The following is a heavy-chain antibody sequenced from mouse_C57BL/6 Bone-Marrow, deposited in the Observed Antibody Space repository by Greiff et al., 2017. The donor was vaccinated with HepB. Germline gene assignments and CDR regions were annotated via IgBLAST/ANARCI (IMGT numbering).Heavy chain of an antibody. CDR1: GFTFSSYA. Sequence: VQLKESGGGLVKPGGSLKLSCAASGFTFSSYAMSWVRQTPEKRLEWVATISDGGSYTYYPDNVKGRFTISRDNAKNNLYLQMSHLKSEDTAMYYCARDQLYYGSSYWYFDVWGTGTTVTVSS. J-gene: IGHJ1*03. CDR2: ISDGGSYT. V-gene: IGHV5-4*01. D-gene: IGHD1-1*01. CDR3: ARDQLYYGSSYWYFDV.